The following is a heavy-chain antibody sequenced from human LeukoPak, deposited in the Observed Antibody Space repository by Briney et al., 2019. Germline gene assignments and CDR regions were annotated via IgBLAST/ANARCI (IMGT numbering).Heavy chain of an antibody. J-gene: IGHJ4*02. D-gene: IGHD3-22*01. CDR3: AKVMYYYDSSGYLSSDY. CDR1: GFTFSSYG. CDR2: ISCSGGST. Sequence: GGSLRLSCAASGFTFSSYGMPWVRQAPGKGLEWVSAISCSGGSTYYADSVKGRFTISRDNSKNTLYLQMNSLRAEDTAVYYCAKVMYYYDSSGYLSSDYWGQGTLVTVSS. V-gene: IGHV3-23*01.